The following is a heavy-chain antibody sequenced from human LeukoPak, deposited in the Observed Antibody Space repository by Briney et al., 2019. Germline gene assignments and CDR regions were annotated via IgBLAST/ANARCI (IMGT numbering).Heavy chain of an antibody. V-gene: IGHV1-2*02. D-gene: IGHD4/OR15-4a*01. CDR1: GYTFTGYY. J-gene: IGHJ4*02. CDR3: ARDLTGAYYGVFDY. CDR2: INPNSGGT. Sequence: GASVKVSCKASGYTFTGYYMHWVRQAPGQGLEWMGWINPNSGGTNYAQKFQGRVTMTRDTSISTAYLELSSLRSDDTAVYYCARDLTGAYYGVFDYWGQGTLVTVSS.